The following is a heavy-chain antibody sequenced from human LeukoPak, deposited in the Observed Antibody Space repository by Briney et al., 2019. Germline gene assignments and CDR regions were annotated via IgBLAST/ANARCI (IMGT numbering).Heavy chain of an antibody. V-gene: IGHV1-2*02. CDR2: INPNSGGT. CDR3: ARGGIPLIWYYFDS. CDR1: GYTFTGYL. J-gene: IGHJ4*02. Sequence: ASVKVSCKASGYTFTGYLMHWVRQAPGQGLEWMGWINPNSGGTNYAQKFQGRVTMTRDTSISTAYMELSRLTSDDTAVYYCARGGIPLIWYYFDSWGQGTLVTVSS. D-gene: IGHD3-10*01.